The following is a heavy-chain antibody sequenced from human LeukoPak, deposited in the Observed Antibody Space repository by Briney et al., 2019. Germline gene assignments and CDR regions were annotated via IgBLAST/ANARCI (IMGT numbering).Heavy chain of an antibody. J-gene: IGHJ5*02. D-gene: IGHD3-9*01. CDR3: ARHTARLGAWNWFDP. V-gene: IGHV4-38-2*01. CDR1: GYSISSGYY. CDR2: IYHSGRT. Sequence: PSETLSLTCSVSGYSISSGYYWGWIRQPPGKGLDWIGSIYHSGRTYYNPALSSRDTISVDTSKNQFSLKLSSVTAADTAVYYCARHTARLGAWNWFDPWGQGTLVTVSS.